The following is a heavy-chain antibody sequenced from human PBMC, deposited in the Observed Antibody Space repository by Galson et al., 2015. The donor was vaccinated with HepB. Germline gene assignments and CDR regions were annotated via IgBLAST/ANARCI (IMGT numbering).Heavy chain of an antibody. CDR2: INPNSGGT. Sequence: SVKVSCKASRSTFTAYYLHWVRQAPGQGLEWMGWINPNSGGTNYAQRFQGSVTMTRDTSISTAYMDLSRLTSDDTAVYYCAKDLSRVGTVTTLRRFHYYGMDVWGQGTTVTVSS. D-gene: IGHD4-17*01. CDR3: AKDLSRVGTVTTLRRFHYYGMDV. J-gene: IGHJ6*02. CDR1: RSTFTAYY. V-gene: IGHV1-2*02.